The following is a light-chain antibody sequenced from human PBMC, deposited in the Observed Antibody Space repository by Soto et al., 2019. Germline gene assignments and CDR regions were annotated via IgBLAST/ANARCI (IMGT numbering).Light chain of an antibody. Sequence: EIVMTHSPATLSLSTGERATLSCRASQSVNSNLAWYQQKAGQAPRLLIYGTSTRATGIPARFSGSGSGTDFTLTISSLQFEDFAVYYCQQYNNWPRTFGQGTKVDI. J-gene: IGKJ1*01. CDR3: QQYNNWPRT. V-gene: IGKV3-15*01. CDR2: GTS. CDR1: QSVNSN.